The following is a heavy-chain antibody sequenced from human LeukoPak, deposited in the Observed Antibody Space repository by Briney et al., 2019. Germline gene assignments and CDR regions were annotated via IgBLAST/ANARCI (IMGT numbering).Heavy chain of an antibody. V-gene: IGHV3-30*04. CDR2: ISYDGSNK. CDR1: GFTFSSYA. Sequence: PGGSLRLSCAASGFTFSSYAMHWVRQAPGKGLEWVAVISYDGSNKYYADSVKGRFTISRDNSKNTLYLQMNSLRAEDTAVYYCARDFKRSSWSPVYYYYMDVWGKGTTVTVSS. D-gene: IGHD6-13*01. CDR3: ARDFKRSSWSPVYYYYMDV. J-gene: IGHJ6*03.